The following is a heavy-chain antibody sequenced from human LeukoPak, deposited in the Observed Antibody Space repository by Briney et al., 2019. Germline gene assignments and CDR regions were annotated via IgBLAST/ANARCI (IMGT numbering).Heavy chain of an antibody. Sequence: PGRSLRLSCAASGFIFSGYGMYWVRQAPGKGLEWVADVWNDGSKTYYADSVKGRLTISRDNSKNTLYLQMDSLKPEDTAVYYCARGVRTVDYWGQGTLVTVSS. V-gene: IGHV3-33*01. CDR2: VWNDGSKT. CDR1: GFIFSGYG. CDR3: ARGVRTVDY. J-gene: IGHJ4*02. D-gene: IGHD4-11*01.